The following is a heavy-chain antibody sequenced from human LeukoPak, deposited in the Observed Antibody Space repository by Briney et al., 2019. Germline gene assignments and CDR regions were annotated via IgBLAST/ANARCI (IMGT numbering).Heavy chain of an antibody. CDR1: GFTFSTYW. CDR2: IKEDGSEK. Sequence: GGSLRLSCAASGFTFSTYWMSWVRQAPGKGLEWVANIKEDGSEKYYGDSVKGRFTISRDNAENSLYLEMNSLRVEDTAVYYCARDSSGYQWGQGTLVTVSS. D-gene: IGHD3-22*01. CDR3: ARDSSGYQ. V-gene: IGHV3-7*01. J-gene: IGHJ4*02.